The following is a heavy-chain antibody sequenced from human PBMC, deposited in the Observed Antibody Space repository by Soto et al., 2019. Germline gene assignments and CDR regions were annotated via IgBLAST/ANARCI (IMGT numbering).Heavy chain of an antibody. CDR2: IWYDGSNK. CDR1: GFTFSSYG. J-gene: IGHJ6*02. V-gene: IGHV3-33*01. CDR3: ARDAGWSGSLPGGMDV. Sequence: GGSLRLSCAASGFTFSSYGMHWVRQAPGKGLEWVAVIWYDGSNKYYADSVKGRFTISRDNSKNTLYLQMNSLRAEDTAVYYCARDAGWSGSLPGGMDVWGQGTTVTVSS. D-gene: IGHD3-3*01.